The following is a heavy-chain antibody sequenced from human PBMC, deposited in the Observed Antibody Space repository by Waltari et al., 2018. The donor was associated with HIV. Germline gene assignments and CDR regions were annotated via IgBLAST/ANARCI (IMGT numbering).Heavy chain of an antibody. V-gene: IGHV3-7*01. CDR2: RKEDGSDK. Sequence: EVQLVESGGGLVQPGGSLRVSCAASGYTFTNSWMTWIRQAAGKGLEGVANRKEDGSDKYYVDSVKGRFTISRDNVQNSVYLQMNNLRVEDTAVYYCARGKAGDCWGQGTLVTVSS. D-gene: IGHD6-25*01. CDR3: ARGKAGDC. CDR1: GYTFTNSW. J-gene: IGHJ4*02.